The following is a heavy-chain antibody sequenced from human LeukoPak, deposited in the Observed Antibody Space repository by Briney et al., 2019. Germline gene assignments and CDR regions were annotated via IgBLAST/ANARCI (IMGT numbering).Heavy chain of an antibody. CDR2: IKEDESAK. Sequence: PGGSLRLSCAASGFTFSTYWMAWVRQAPGKGLEWVANIKEDESAKHQADSVKGRFTIFRDNAQNSVYLQMSSLRGEDTAVYYCASDVGGSLDYWGQGTLVTVSS. J-gene: IGHJ4*02. D-gene: IGHD1-26*01. V-gene: IGHV3-7*01. CDR3: ASDVGGSLDY. CDR1: GFTFSTYW.